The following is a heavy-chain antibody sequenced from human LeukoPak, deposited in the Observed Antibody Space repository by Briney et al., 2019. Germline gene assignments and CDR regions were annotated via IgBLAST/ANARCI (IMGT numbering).Heavy chain of an antibody. CDR2: VDISGNS. D-gene: IGHD1-26*01. CDR1: VVSMTVSY. Sequence: PSETLSLTCSVSVVSMTVSYWSWLRQSPGNRLEWIGHVDISGNSNYKHYLESGVTMSVDTCKKQFYLQLPSVSAADMDVYFCDRQLLVGSTFHAFDLWGQGTRVTVSS. V-gene: IGHV4-4*07. CDR3: DRQLLVGSTFHAFDL. J-gene: IGHJ3*01.